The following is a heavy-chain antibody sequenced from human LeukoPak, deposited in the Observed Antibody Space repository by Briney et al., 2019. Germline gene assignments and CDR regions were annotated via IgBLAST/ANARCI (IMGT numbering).Heavy chain of an antibody. J-gene: IGHJ5*02. CDR3: ARDSYCSSTSCSPENWFDP. CDR2: INPNSGGT. V-gene: IGHV1-2*02. Sequence: ASVKVSCKASGYTFTGYYMHWVRQAPGQGLEWMGWINPNSGGTNYAQKFQGRVTMTRDTSISTAYMELSRLRSDDTAVYYCARDSYCSSTSCSPENWFDPWGQGTLVTVSS. CDR1: GYTFTGYY. D-gene: IGHD2-2*01.